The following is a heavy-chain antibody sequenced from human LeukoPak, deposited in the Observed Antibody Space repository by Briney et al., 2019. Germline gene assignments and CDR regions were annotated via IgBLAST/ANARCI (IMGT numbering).Heavy chain of an antibody. CDR2: MYSSGSF. CDR3: ARGYSSSWYFNWFDP. J-gene: IGHJ5*02. D-gene: IGHD6-13*01. V-gene: IGHV4-28*05. Sequence: SETLSLTCAVSGDSISSSNWWGWIRQPPGKGLEWIGYMYSSGSFYYKPSLKSRVTISVDTSKNQFSLKLSSVTAADTAVYYCARGYSSSWYFNWFDPWGQGTLVTVSS. CDR1: GDSISSSNW.